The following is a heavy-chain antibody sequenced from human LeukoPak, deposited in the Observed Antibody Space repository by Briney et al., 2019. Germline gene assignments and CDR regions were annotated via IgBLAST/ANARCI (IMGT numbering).Heavy chain of an antibody. D-gene: IGHD3-22*01. J-gene: IGHJ4*02. CDR3: ARVDDSSGYYYVDY. CDR1: GFTVSSNY. V-gene: IGHV3-53*01. CDR2: IYSGGST. Sequence: PGGSLRLSCADSGFTVSSNYMSWVRQAPGKGLEWVSVIYSGGSTYYADSVKGRFTISRDNSKNTLYLQMNSLRAEDTAVYYCARVDDSSGYYYVDYWGEGTLVTVSS.